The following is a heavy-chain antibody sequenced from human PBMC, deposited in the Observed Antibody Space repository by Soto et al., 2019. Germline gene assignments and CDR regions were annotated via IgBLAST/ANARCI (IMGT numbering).Heavy chain of an antibody. Sequence: QVQLVQSGAAVQKTGSSVKVSCKASGGTFSSYTISWVRQAPGQGLEWMGRIIPILGIANYAQKFQGRVTITADKPTSTAYIELSRLRSEDTAVYYCATDQRGTMVRGSYYYYGMDVWGQGTTVTVSS. D-gene: IGHD3-10*01. J-gene: IGHJ6*02. CDR1: GGTFSSYT. V-gene: IGHV1-69*08. CDR2: IIPILGIA. CDR3: ATDQRGTMVRGSYYYYGMDV.